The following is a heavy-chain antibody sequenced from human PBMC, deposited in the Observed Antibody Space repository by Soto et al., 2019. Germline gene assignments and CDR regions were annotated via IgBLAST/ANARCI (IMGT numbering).Heavy chain of an antibody. D-gene: IGHD6-6*01. CDR3: ARKARYSCSLDV. Sequence: GGSLRLSCAASGFTFSSYYMSWVRQAPGKGLEWVASISSSGSTIYYADSVKGRFTISRDKSKNSLYLQVDSLGAEDTAVYYCARKARYSCSLDVWGQGTLVTVSS. V-gene: IGHV3-11*01. CDR2: ISSSGSTI. CDR1: GFTFSSYY. J-gene: IGHJ4*01.